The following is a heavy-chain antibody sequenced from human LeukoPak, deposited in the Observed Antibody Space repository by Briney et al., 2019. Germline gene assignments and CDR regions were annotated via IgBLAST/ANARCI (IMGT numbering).Heavy chain of an antibody. Sequence: PGRSLRLSCAASGFTFDDYAMHWVRQAPGKGLEWVSGISWNSGSIGYADSVKGRFTISRDNAKNSLYLQMNSLRAEDTAVYYCGGCFYYYYYYMDVWGKGTTVTVSS. D-gene: IGHD2-15*01. CDR1: GFTFDDYA. J-gene: IGHJ6*03. CDR3: GGCFYYYYYYMDV. CDR2: ISWNSGSI. V-gene: IGHV3-9*01.